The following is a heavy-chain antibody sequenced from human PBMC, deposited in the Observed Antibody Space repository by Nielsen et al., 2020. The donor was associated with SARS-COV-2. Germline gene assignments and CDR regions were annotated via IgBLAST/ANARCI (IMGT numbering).Heavy chain of an antibody. CDR3: ARDLRLGELSLSGDDY. CDR1: GFTFSSYG. Sequence: GESLKISCAASGFTFSSYGMHWVRQAPGKGLEWVAVIWYDGSNKYYADSVKGRFTISRDNSKNTLYLQMNSLRAEDTAMYYCARDLRLGELSLSGDDYWGQGTLVTVSS. CDR2: IWYDGSNK. V-gene: IGHV3-33*01. J-gene: IGHJ4*02. D-gene: IGHD3-16*02.